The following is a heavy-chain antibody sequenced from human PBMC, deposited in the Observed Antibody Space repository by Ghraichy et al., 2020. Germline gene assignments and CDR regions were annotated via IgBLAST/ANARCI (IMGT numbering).Heavy chain of an antibody. CDR1: GFTFSSYA. CDR2: ISGSGGST. Sequence: ESLNISCAASGFTFSSYAMSWVRQAPGKGLEWVSAISGSGGSTYYADSVKGRFTISRDNSKNTLYLQMNSLRAEDTAVYYCAKLYDFWSSFFDYWGQGTLVTVSS. CDR3: AKLYDFWSSFFDY. J-gene: IGHJ4*02. V-gene: IGHV3-23*01. D-gene: IGHD3-3*01.